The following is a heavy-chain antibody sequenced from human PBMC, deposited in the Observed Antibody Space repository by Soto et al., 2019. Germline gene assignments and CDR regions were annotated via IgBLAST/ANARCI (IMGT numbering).Heavy chain of an antibody. J-gene: IGHJ4*02. D-gene: IGHD6-19*01. CDR1: GFTFSKYG. V-gene: IGHV3-33*01. CDR2: IWSDGSNK. Sequence: QVHLVESGGGVVQPGRSLRLSCAASGFTFSKYGMHWVRQAPGKGLEWVAIIWSDGSNKDYADSVKGRFSISRDKSKNRLCRQMNSLRAEDTAVYYCTGGDGSGPGGDYWGQGTLVTVSS. CDR3: TGGDGSGPGGDY.